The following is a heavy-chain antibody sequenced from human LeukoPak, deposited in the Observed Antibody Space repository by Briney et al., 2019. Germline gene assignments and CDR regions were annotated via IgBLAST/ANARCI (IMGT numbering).Heavy chain of an antibody. CDR2: ISYDGNNK. CDR3: ARDRDRDIIGDGMDV. CDR1: GFTFNNYA. V-gene: IGHV3-30*04. D-gene: IGHD3-9*01. Sequence: GRSLRLSCAASGFTFNNYAMYWVRQAPLKGLEWVAVISYDGNNKYSADSVKARFTISRDNSKNTLYLQMSSLRTEDTAVYYCARDRDRDIIGDGMDVWGKGTTVTVSS. J-gene: IGHJ6*04.